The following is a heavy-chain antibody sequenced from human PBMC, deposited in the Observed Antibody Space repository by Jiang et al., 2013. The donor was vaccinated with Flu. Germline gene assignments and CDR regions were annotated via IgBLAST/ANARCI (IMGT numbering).Heavy chain of an antibody. Sequence: GSGLVKPSETLSLTCAVSGYSISSGYYWGWIRQPPGKRLEWIGSIYHSGITYYNPSLKSRVTISEDTSKNQFSLKLSSVTAADTAVYYCARDFGNYYFDSSGYRGRFDPWGQGTLVTVSS. CDR3: ARDFGNYYFDSSGYRGRFDP. J-gene: IGHJ5*02. V-gene: IGHV4-38-2*02. D-gene: IGHD3-22*01. CDR2: IYHSGIT. CDR1: GYSISSGYY.